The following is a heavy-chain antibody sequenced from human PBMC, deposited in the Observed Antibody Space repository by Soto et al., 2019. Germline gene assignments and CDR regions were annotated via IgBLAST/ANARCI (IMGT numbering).Heavy chain of an antibody. CDR3: ARERSGYYWDTLDI. CDR2: IYYTGST. V-gene: IGHV4-59*13. D-gene: IGHD3-22*01. CDR1: GDSINKYY. Sequence: PSETLSLTCTVSGDSINKYYWSWIRQTPGTGLEWIGYIYYTGSTKYNPSLQSRVTMSVDTSKTRFSLNLSSVTAADTATYYCARERSGYYWDTLDIWAQGTMVTVSS. J-gene: IGHJ3*02.